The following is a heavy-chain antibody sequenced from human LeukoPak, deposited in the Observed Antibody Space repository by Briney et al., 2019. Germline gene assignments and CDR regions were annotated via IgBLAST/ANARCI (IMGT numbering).Heavy chain of an antibody. CDR3: AREWWVNGGYFDY. V-gene: IGHV1-2*02. CDR1: GYTFTGYY. J-gene: IGHJ4*02. CDR2: INPNSGGT. Sequence: AASVKVSCKASGYTFTGYYMHWVRQAPGQGLEWMGWINPNSGGTNYAQKFQGRVTMTRDTSISTAYMELSRLRSDDTAVYYCAREWWVNGGYFDYWGQGTLVTVSS. D-gene: IGHD4-23*01.